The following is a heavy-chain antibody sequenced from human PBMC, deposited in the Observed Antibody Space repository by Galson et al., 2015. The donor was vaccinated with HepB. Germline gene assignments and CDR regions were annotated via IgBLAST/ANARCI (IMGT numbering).Heavy chain of an antibody. D-gene: IGHD6-13*01. CDR1: GFTFSSYS. CDR2: ISSSSSYI. Sequence: SLRLSCAASGFTFSSYSMNWVRQAPGKGLEWVSSISSSSSYIYCADSVKGRFTISRDNAKNSLYLQMNSLRAEDTAVYYCARDSGSSWYRFGSFYDYWGQGTLVTVSS. V-gene: IGHV3-21*01. CDR3: ARDSGSSWYRFGSFYDY. J-gene: IGHJ4*02.